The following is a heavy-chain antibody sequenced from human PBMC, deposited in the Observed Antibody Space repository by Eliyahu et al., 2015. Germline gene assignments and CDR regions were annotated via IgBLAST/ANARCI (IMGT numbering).Heavy chain of an antibody. J-gene: IGHJ5*02. D-gene: IGHD5-18*01. CDR3: AREVDTVTGANWFDP. Sequence: QVQLQESGPGLVKPSQTLSLTCTVSGGXIINGGYYWNWIRQHPGKGPGWVGELHFSGGTHYTPSLKSRVTISVDRSNNQFSLKLSSVTAADTAVYYCAREVDTVTGANWFDPWGQGTLVTVSS. CDR1: GGXIINGGYY. V-gene: IGHV4-31*03. CDR2: LHFSGGT.